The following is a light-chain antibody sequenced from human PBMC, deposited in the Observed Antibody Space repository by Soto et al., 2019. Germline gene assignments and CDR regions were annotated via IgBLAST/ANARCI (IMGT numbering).Light chain of an antibody. CDR1: SSDVGSYNL. CDR2: EGT. J-gene: IGLJ1*01. Sequence: QSALTQPSSVSGSPGQSITISCTGTSSDVGSYNLVSWYQQHPGKAPKLMIYEGTKRPSGVSNRFSGSKSGNTASLTISGLHAEDEADYCCSSYSGTSTYVFGTGTKLTVL. V-gene: IGLV2-23*01. CDR3: SSYSGTSTYV.